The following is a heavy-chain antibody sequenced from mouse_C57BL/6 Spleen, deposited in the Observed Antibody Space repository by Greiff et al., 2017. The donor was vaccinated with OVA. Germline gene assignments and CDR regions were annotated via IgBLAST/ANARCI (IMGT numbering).Heavy chain of an antibody. J-gene: IGHJ1*03. V-gene: IGHV1-15*01. CDR1: GYTFTDYE. Sequence: VQLQQSGAELVRPGASVTLSCKASGYTFTDYEMHWVKQTPVHGLAWIGAIDPETGGTAYNQKFKGKAILTADKSSSTAYMELRSLTSEDSAVYYCTRGGTTASYWYFDVWGTGTTVTVSS. D-gene: IGHD1-2*01. CDR3: TRGGTTASYWYFDV. CDR2: IDPETGGT.